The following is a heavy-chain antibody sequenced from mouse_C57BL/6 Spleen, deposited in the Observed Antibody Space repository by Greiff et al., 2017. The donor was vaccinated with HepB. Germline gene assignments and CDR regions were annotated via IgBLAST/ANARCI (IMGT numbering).Heavy chain of an antibody. D-gene: IGHD1-1*01. CDR2: IYPGDGDT. Sequence: VQLQQSGPELVKPGASVKISCKASGYAFSSSWMNWVKQRPGKGLEWIGRIYPGDGDTYYNEKFKGKATLTADKSSSTAYMELRSLTSEDSAVYFCRYYYGSSLFAYWGQGTLVTVSA. J-gene: IGHJ3*01. CDR3: RYYYGSSLFAY. V-gene: IGHV1-82*01. CDR1: GYAFSSSW.